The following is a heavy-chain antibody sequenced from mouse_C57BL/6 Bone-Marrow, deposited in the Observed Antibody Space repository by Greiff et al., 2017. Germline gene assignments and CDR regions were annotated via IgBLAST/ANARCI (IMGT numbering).Heavy chain of an antibody. Sequence: EVQLQQSGAELVRPGASVKLSCTASGFNIKDYYMHWVKQRPEQGLEWIGRIDPEDGDTEYAPKFQGKATMTADTSSNKAYLQLSILTSEDTAVYYCTTYYGSSSGYWGQGTTLTVSS. V-gene: IGHV14-1*01. CDR2: IDPEDGDT. CDR1: GFNIKDYY. CDR3: TTYYGSSSGY. J-gene: IGHJ2*01. D-gene: IGHD1-1*01.